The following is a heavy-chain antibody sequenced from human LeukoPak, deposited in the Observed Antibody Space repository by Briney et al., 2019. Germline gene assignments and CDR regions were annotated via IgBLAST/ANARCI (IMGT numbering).Heavy chain of an antibody. V-gene: IGHV4-4*07. CDR3: VRAKISAAGVWLFDP. CDR1: GGSISSNY. Sequence: PSETLSLTCTVSGGSISSNYWNWIRQPAGKGLEWIGRIYNTGSTNYNPSLESRVTMSVGTSKNQFSLKLSSVTAADMAVYYCVRAKISAAGVWLFDPWGQGTLITVSS. CDR2: IYNTGST. D-gene: IGHD6-13*01. J-gene: IGHJ5*02.